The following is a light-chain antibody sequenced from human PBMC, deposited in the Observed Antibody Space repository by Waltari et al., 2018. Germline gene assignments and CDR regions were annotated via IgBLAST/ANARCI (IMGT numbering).Light chain of an antibody. CDR2: SDN. V-gene: IGLV1-44*01. J-gene: IGLJ2*01. Sequence: QSLMTQSPSASGTPGQRVIISCSGGHSYIGSSPVNWYQQLPGAAPKVLIYSDNRRPSGVPDRFSGSKSGTSASLAITGLQSEDEADYYCASWDYRLNGILFGGGTRLTVL. CDR1: HSYIGSSP. CDR3: ASWDYRLNGIL.